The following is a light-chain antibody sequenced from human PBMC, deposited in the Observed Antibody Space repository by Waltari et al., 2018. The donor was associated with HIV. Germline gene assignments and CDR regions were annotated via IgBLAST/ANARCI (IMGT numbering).Light chain of an antibody. CDR3: QQFSLSPPLT. Sequence: DIVMTQSPDSLAMSLGERATINCRSSQSLSNGSNNKNRVAWYQQKPGQPPKLLISWASTRESGVADRFSGSGSGTDFTLTINSLQAEDVAVYYCQQFSLSPPLTFGGGTKVEI. CDR1: QSLSNGSNNKNR. CDR2: WAS. V-gene: IGKV4-1*01. J-gene: IGKJ4*01.